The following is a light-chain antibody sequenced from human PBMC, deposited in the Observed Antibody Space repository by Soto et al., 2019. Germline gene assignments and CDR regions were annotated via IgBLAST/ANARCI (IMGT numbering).Light chain of an antibody. V-gene: IGKV3-20*01. CDR1: QTISGNY. CDR2: GAS. CDR3: QQYVISVT. J-gene: IGKJ5*01. Sequence: ILLTQSPGTLSLSPGERATLSWRASQTISGNYLAWYQQKPGQAPRLLIYGASNRATGIPERFTGSGSGTDFTLTISRLETQDSAMYYCQQYVISVTFGQGTRLEIK.